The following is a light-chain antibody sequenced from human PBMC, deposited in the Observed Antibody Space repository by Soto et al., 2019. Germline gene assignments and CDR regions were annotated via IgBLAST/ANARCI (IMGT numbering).Light chain of an antibody. J-gene: IGKJ1*01. CDR1: QSISNW. CDR3: QQYGTSPWT. Sequence: DIQMTQSPSTLSASVGDRVTITCRASQSISNWLAWYRQKPGKAPKLLIYKASSLESGVPSRFSGSASGTEFTLTISRLEPEDFAVYYCQQYGTSPWTFGQGTKVDIK. V-gene: IGKV1-5*03. CDR2: KAS.